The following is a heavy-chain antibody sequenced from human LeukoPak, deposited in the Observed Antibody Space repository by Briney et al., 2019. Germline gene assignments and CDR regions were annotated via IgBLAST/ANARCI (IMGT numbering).Heavy chain of an antibody. V-gene: IGHV1/OR15-1*04. CDR3: AREGCSSTSCPEGWFY. J-gene: IGHJ4*02. CDR1: GYIFTDYY. D-gene: IGHD2-2*01. Sequence: ASVKVSCKASGYIFTDYYMHWVRQAPGQELGWMGRINPNSGGTNYAQKFQGRVTITADESTSTAYMELSSLRSEDTAVYYCAREGCSSTSCPEGWFYWGQGTLVTVSS. CDR2: INPNSGGT.